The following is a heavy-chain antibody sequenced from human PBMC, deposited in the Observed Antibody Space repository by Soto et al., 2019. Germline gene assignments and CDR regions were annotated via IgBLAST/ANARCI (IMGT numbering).Heavy chain of an antibody. J-gene: IGHJ4*02. Sequence: ESLKISCTGSGNSFTSYGSGWVGQMPGKGLEWMGIIYLGDSNTRYSPTFQGQVTISADRSISTAYLQWSSLKASDTAMYYCARQEYCSSTSCYKVGSCGQRPLVTVPS. V-gene: IGHV5-51*01. D-gene: IGHD2-2*02. CDR2: IYLGDSNT. CDR1: GNSFTSYG. CDR3: ARQEYCSSTSCYKVGS.